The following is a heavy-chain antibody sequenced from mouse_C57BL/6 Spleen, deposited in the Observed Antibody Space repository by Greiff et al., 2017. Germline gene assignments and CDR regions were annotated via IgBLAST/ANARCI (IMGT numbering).Heavy chain of an antibody. CDR1: GYTFTDYY. D-gene: IGHD2-3*01. CDR3: ARRLSCDDYYGAWFAY. V-gene: IGHV1-26*01. CDR2: INPNNGGT. Sequence: VQLQQSGPELVKPGASVKISCKASGYTFTDYYMNWVKQSHGKSLEWIGDINPNNGGTSYTQKFKGKATLTVDKSYNTAYMELRSLTSEDSAVYYWARRLSCDDYYGAWFAYWGQGTLVTVTA. J-gene: IGHJ3*01.